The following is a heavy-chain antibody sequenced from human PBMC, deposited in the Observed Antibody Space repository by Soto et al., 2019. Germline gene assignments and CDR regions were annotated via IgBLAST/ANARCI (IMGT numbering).Heavy chain of an antibody. CDR2: IKFDGSST. V-gene: IGHV3-74*01. CDR3: ARGAKNIYAMDV. J-gene: IGHJ6*02. Sequence: EVQLVESGGGLVQPGGSLRLSCAASGFAFSTYWMHWVRQAPGKGLLWVARIKFDGSSTYSADSVKRRFTISRDDAKNTLYLQMNGLRVDDTAVYYCARGAKNIYAMDVWGQGTTVTVSS. CDR1: GFAFSTYW.